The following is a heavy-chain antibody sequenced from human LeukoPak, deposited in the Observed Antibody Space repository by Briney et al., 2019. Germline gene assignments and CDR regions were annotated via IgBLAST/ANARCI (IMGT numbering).Heavy chain of an antibody. V-gene: IGHV3-23*01. Sequence: GGSLRLSCAASGFTFSSYGMSWVRQAPGKGLEWVSAISGSGGSTYYADSVKGRFTISRDNSKNTLYLQMNSLRAEDTAVYYCAKDYGPYDSSGYYLEAFDYWGQGTLVTVSS. CDR3: AKDYGPYDSSGYYLEAFDY. CDR1: GFTFSSYG. D-gene: IGHD3-22*01. J-gene: IGHJ4*02. CDR2: ISGSGGST.